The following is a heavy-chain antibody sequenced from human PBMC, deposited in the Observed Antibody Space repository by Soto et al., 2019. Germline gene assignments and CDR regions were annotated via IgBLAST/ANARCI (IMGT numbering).Heavy chain of an antibody. CDR3: AKDGGPVYCNSPGCSAKHFDY. CDR1: GYTFTSYD. J-gene: IGHJ4*02. D-gene: IGHD2-2*01. CDR2: MNPNSGNT. V-gene: IGHV1-8*01. Sequence: GASVKVSCTASGYTFTSYDINWVRQATGQGLEWMGWMNPNSGNTGYAQKFQGRVTMTRNTSISTAYMELSSLRSEDTAVYYCAKDGGPVYCNSPGCSAKHFDYWGQGTLVTVSS.